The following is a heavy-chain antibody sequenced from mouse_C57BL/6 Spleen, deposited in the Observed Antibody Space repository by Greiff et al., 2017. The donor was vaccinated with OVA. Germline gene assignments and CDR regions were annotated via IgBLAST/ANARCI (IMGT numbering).Heavy chain of an antibody. CDR3: ARGLLRYFDV. V-gene: IGHV1-50*01. J-gene: IGHJ1*03. CDR1: GYTFTSYW. Sequence: QVQLQQSGAELVKPGASVKLSCKASGYTFTSYWMQWVKQRPGQGLEWIGEIDPSDSYTNYNQKFKGKATLTVDTSSSTAYMQLSSLTSEDSAVYYCARGLLRYFDVWGTGTTVTVSS. CDR2: IDPSDSYT.